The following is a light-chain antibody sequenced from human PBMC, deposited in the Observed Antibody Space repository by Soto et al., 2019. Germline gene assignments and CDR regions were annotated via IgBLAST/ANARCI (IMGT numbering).Light chain of an antibody. CDR3: QQYGSSPRT. Sequence: EIVLTQSPGTLSLSPRERATLSCRASQGVGSRYLAWYQQKPGQAPRLLIYGASNRATGIPDKFSGSGSGTDFTLTINRLEPEDFAVYYCQQYGSSPRTFGQGTKVDIK. V-gene: IGKV3-20*01. J-gene: IGKJ1*01. CDR2: GAS. CDR1: QGVGSRY.